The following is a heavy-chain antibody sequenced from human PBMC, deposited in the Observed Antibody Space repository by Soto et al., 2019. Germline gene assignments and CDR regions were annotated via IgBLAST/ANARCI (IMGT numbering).Heavy chain of an antibody. CDR1: GGTFSSYA. CDR3: ARGPDYYDSSGYYYIFDY. D-gene: IGHD3-22*01. V-gene: IGHV1-69*01. J-gene: IGHJ4*02. CDR2: IIPIFGTA. Sequence: QVQLVQSGAEVKKPGSSVKVSCKASGGTFSSYAISWVRQAPGQGLEWMGGIIPIFGTANYAQKFQGGVTITADESTSTAYMELSSLRSEDTAVYYCARGPDYYDSSGYYYIFDYWGQGTLVTVSS.